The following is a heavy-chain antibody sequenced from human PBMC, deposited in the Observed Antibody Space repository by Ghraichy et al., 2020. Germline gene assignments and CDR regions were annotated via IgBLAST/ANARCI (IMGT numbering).Heavy chain of an antibody. CDR3: ARAGTGYSSGWYPHHYYGMDV. J-gene: IGHJ6*02. V-gene: IGHV4-59*01. CDR1: GGSISSYY. D-gene: IGHD6-19*01. Sequence: SETLSLTCTVSGGSISSYYWSWIRQPPGKRLEWIGYIYYSGSTNYNPSLKSRVTIPVDTSKNQFSLKLSSVTAADTAVYYCARAGTGYSSGWYPHHYYGMDVWGQGTTVTVSS. CDR2: IYYSGST.